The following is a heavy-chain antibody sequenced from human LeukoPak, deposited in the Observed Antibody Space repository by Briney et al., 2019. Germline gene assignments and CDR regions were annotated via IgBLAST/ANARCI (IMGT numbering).Heavy chain of an antibody. V-gene: IGHV3-48*03. Sequence: GGSLRLSCAASGFTFSSYEMNWVRQAPGKGLEWVSYISSSGSTIYYADSVKGRFTISRDNAKNSLYLQMNSLRAEDTAVYYCATRSGVLYYYGMDVWGQGTTVTVSS. CDR2: ISSSGSTI. CDR3: ATRSGVLYYYGMDV. J-gene: IGHJ6*02. D-gene: IGHD5-24*01. CDR1: GFTFSSYE.